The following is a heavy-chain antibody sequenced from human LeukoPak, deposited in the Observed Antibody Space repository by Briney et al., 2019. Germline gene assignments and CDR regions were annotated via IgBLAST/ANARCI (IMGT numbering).Heavy chain of an antibody. CDR1: GGSVTSYY. V-gene: IGHV4-59*08. D-gene: IGHD6-13*01. Sequence: SETLSLTCTVSGGSVTSYYCNWVRQPPGRGLEWIGYIYYSGGTNYNPSLESRFTISLDTAKNQFSLKLRSVTAEDTAVYYCATTGATSPSSASWFNIEYWGQGTLVPVSS. CDR2: IYYSGGT. CDR3: ATTGATSPSSASWFNIEY. J-gene: IGHJ4*02.